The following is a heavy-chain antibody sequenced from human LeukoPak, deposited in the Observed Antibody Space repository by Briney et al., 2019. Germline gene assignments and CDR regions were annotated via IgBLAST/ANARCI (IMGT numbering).Heavy chain of an antibody. J-gene: IGHJ5*02. Sequence: ASVKVSCKASGYTFSSYGISWVRQAPGQGLEWMGWINAGNGKTKYSQKFQGRVTITRDTSASTAYMELSSLRYEDTAVYYCARVSAVMNWFDPWGQGTLVTVSS. V-gene: IGHV1-3*01. CDR2: INAGNGKT. D-gene: IGHD2-2*01. CDR3: ARVSAVMNWFDP. CDR1: GYTFSSYG.